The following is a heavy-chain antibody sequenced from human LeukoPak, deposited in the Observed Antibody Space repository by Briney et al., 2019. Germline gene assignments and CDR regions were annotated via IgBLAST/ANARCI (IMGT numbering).Heavy chain of an antibody. CDR3: ARVGKYEK. CDR1: DYTLTTYG. Sequence: PGASVKVSCKASDYTLTTYGISWVRQAPGQGLEWMGWISAYNGNTNYAQKFQGRVTMTTDTSTSTVYMELRSLRSDDTAVYYCARVGKYEKWGQGTLVTVSS. J-gene: IGHJ4*02. V-gene: IGHV1-18*01. CDR2: ISAYNGNT. D-gene: IGHD2-8*01.